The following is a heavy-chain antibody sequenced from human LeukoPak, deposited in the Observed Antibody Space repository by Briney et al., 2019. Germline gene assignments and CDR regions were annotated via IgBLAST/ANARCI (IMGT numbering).Heavy chain of an antibody. V-gene: IGHV3-53*01. Sequence: GGSLRLSCAASGFTVSINYMSWVRQAPGKGLEWVSVIYSGGSTYYADSVKGRFTISRDNAKNSLYLQMNSLRDEDTAVYYCARARQGGDFDYYYYGMDVWGQGATVTVSS. D-gene: IGHD3-16*01. CDR2: IYSGGST. CDR1: GFTVSINY. J-gene: IGHJ6*02. CDR3: ARARQGGDFDYYYYGMDV.